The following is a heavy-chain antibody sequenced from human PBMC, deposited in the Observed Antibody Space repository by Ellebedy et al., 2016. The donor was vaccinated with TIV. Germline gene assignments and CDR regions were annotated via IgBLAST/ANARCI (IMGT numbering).Heavy chain of an antibody. CDR1: GFTFSSYG. CDR3: AKGGGWLYYFDY. Sequence: GESLKISCAASGFTFSSYGMHWVRQAPGKGLEWVAVISYDGSNKYYADSVKGRFTISRDNSKNTLYLQMNSRRAEDTAVYYCAKGGGWLYYFDYWGHGTLVTVSS. J-gene: IGHJ4*01. CDR2: ISYDGSNK. V-gene: IGHV3-30*18. D-gene: IGHD6-19*01.